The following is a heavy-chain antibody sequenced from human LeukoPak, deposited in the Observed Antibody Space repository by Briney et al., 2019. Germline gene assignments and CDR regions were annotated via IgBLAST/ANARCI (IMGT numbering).Heavy chain of an antibody. D-gene: IGHD2-2*01. CDR1: GGSISSYY. V-gene: IGHV4-59*01. J-gene: IGHJ4*02. CDR2: IYYSGST. CDR3: ARAREEYQLLSAIPTYFDY. Sequence: SETLSLTCTVSGGSISSYYWSWIRQPPGKRLEWIGYIYYSGSTNYNPSLKSRVTISVDTSKNQFSLKLNSVTAADTAVYYCARAREEYQLLSAIPTYFDYWGQGTLVTVSS.